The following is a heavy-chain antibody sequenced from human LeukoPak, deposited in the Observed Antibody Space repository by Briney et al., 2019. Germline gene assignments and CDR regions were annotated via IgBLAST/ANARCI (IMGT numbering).Heavy chain of an antibody. V-gene: IGHV3-21*01. J-gene: IGHJ6*02. D-gene: IGHD1-26*01. CDR1: GFTFSSYS. CDR3: ARDPGRATTYENYYGMDV. Sequence: GGSLRLSCAASGFTFSSYSMNWVRQAPGKGLEWVSSISSSSSYIYYADSVKGRFTISRDNAKNSLYLQMSSLRAEDTAVYYCARDPGRATTYENYYGMDVWGQGTTVTVSS. CDR2: ISSSSSYI.